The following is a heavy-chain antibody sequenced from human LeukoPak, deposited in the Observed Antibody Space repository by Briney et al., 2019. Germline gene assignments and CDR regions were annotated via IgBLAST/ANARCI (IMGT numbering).Heavy chain of an antibody. Sequence: GGSLRLSCAASGFTFSSYWMNWVRQAPGKGLEWVANIKQDGSEKYSVDSVKGRFTISRDNAKNSLYLQMNGLRAEDTAVYYCARVRIGSGWGESFDIWGQGTKVTVSS. D-gene: IGHD6-19*01. J-gene: IGHJ3*02. CDR1: GFTFSSYW. CDR3: ARVRIGSGWGESFDI. V-gene: IGHV3-7*05. CDR2: IKQDGSEK.